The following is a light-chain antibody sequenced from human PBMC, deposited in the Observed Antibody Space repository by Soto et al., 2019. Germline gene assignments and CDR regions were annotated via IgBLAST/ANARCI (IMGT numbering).Light chain of an antibody. V-gene: IGKV3-15*01. CDR3: QQYCDRSPWT. Sequence: NVITQYPATLSASPQERATLSCRASQSVRSNLAWSQQRPGQPPRLLIYGAATRTTGIPARFSGGGSGTEFTLTITSRQSEDFAAYYCQQYCDRSPWTFGQGTKVDIK. CDR2: GAA. CDR1: QSVRSN. J-gene: IGKJ1*01.